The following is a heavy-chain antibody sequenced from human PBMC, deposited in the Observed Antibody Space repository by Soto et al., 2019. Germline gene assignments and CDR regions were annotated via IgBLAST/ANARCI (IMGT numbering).Heavy chain of an antibody. CDR1: GGSLSGGSYY. CDR3: ARDWGPYWFDP. Sequence: SETLSLTCTVSGGSLSGGSYYWNWIRQPPGKQMEWIGYIYDSGATKYNPSLKSRVTISQDTSKNQFSLKMNSVTPSDTAVYYCARDWGPYWFDPWGQGILVTVSS. V-gene: IGHV4-61*01. J-gene: IGHJ5*02. D-gene: IGHD3-16*01. CDR2: IYDSGAT.